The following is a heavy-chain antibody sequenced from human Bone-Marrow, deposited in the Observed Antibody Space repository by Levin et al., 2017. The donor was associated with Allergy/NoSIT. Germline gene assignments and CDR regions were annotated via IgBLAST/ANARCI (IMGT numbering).Heavy chain of an antibody. D-gene: IGHD6-13*01. Sequence: PGGSLRLSCAASAFTFSTYPIHWVRQAPGKGLEWVAVISDDGRDKHYADSVKGRFTIPRDNSKNTLYLQMNSLGAEDTAVYHCARDGVIAAATYYFDYWGQGTLVTVSS. CDR2: ISDDGRDK. CDR3: ARDGVIAAATYYFDY. V-gene: IGHV3-30*04. CDR1: AFTFSTYP. J-gene: IGHJ4*02.